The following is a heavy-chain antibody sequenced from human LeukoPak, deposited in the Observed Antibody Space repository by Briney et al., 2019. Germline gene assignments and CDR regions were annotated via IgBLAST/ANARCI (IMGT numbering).Heavy chain of an antibody. CDR3: ARDLGYYGSGPINWFDP. CDR1: GGSISSSSYY. J-gene: IGHJ5*02. CDR2: IYYSGGT. V-gene: IGHV4-39*01. Sequence: SETLSLTCTVSGGSISSSSYYWGWIRQPPGKGLEWIGSIYYSGGTYYNPSLKSRVTISVDTSKNQFSLKLSSETAADTAVYYCARDLGYYGSGPINWFDPWGQGTLVTVSS. D-gene: IGHD3-10*01.